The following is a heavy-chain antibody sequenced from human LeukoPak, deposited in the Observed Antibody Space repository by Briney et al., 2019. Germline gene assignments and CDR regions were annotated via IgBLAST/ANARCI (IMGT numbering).Heavy chain of an antibody. J-gene: IGHJ4*02. Sequence: SETLSLTCTVSGYSISSGYYWGWIRQPPGKGLEWIGSIYHSGSTYYNPSLKSRVTISVDTSKNQFSLKLSSVTAADTAVYYCARVPPYYYDSSGSFDYWGQGTLVTVSS. CDR3: ARVPPYYYDSSGSFDY. CDR1: GYSISSGYY. V-gene: IGHV4-38-2*02. D-gene: IGHD3-22*01. CDR2: IYHSGST.